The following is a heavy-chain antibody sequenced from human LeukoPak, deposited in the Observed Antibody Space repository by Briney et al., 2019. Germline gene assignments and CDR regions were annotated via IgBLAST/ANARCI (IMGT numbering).Heavy chain of an antibody. CDR2: ISSSSSYI. V-gene: IGHV3-21*01. CDR1: GFSFGSYS. CDR3: ARAQTTSDAFDI. Sequence: GGSLRLSCAASGFSFGSYSMNWVRQAPGKGLEWVSSISSSSSYIYYADSVKGRFTISRDNAKNSLYLQMNSLRAEDTAVYYCARAQTTSDAFDIWGQGTMVIVSS. D-gene: IGHD4-17*01. J-gene: IGHJ3*02.